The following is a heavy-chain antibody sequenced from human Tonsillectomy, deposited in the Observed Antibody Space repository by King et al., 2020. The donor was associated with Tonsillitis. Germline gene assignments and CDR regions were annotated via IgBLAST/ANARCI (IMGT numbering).Heavy chain of an antibody. J-gene: IGHJ4*02. V-gene: IGHV4-39*01. CDR1: GGSISSSSYY. CDR2: IYHSGST. D-gene: IGHD5-12*01. Sequence: QLQESGPGLVKPSETLSLTCTVSGGSISSSSYYWGWIRQPPGKGLEWIGSIYHSGSTYYNPSLKSRVTISVDTSKNQFSLKLSSVTAADTAVYYCARHRVWGGMVATWDFDYWGQGTLVTVSS. CDR3: ARHRVWGGMVATWDFDY.